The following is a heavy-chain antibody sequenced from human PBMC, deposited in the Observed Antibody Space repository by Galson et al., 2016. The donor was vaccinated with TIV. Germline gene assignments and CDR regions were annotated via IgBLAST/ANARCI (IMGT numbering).Heavy chain of an antibody. CDR3: AREGGFDFDY. V-gene: IGHV1-18*01. J-gene: IGHJ4*02. Sequence: SVKVSCKASGYTFTSYGTSWVRQAPGQGLEWMGWISAYNGNTNYAQKFQGRVAMTTDTSTNTVYMELRSLRSDDTAVYYCAREGGFDFDYWGQGTLVIVSS. CDR2: ISAYNGNT. D-gene: IGHD2-15*01. CDR1: GYTFTSYG.